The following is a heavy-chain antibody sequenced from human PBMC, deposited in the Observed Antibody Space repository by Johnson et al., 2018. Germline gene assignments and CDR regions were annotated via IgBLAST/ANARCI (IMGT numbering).Heavy chain of an antibody. V-gene: IGHV3-13*01. CDR2: IGSAGDT. CDR1: GFTFSSYD. Sequence: VQLVESGGGLVQPGGSLRLSCAASGFTFSSYDMHWVRQATGKGLEWVSTIGSAGDTYYPGSVKGRFTISRENAKNSLYLQMNSLRAGDTAVYYCARGRNDAYYYVMDVWGQGTTVTVSS. D-gene: IGHD1-1*01. CDR3: ARGRNDAYYYVMDV. J-gene: IGHJ6*02.